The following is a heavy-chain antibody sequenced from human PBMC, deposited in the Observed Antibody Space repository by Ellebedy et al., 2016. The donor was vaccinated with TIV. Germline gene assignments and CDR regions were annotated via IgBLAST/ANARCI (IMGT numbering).Heavy chain of an antibody. J-gene: IGHJ4*02. CDR2: ISGSGGST. V-gene: IGHV3-23*01. CDR1: GFTFSSSA. Sequence: GESLKISXAASGFTFSSSAMSWVRQAPGKGLEWVSAISGSGGSTFYADFVRGRFTISRDNSKNTLYLQMNSLRAEDTAVYYCAKFGWGSGSYGFDYWGQGTLATVSS. CDR3: AKFGWGSGSYGFDY. D-gene: IGHD3-10*01.